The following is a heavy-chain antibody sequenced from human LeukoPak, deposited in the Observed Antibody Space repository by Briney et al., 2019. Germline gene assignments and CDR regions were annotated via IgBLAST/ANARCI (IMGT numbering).Heavy chain of an antibody. V-gene: IGHV3-23*01. D-gene: IGHD3-22*01. J-gene: IGHJ5*02. CDR1: GFTFSSYS. CDR3: AKGDSSGYYYVRSWFDP. CDR2: ISGSGGST. Sequence: GGSLRLSCAASGFTFSSYSMNWVRQAPGKGLEWVSAISGSGGSTYYADSVKGRFTISRDNSKNTLYLQMNSLRAEDTAVYYCAKGDSSGYYYVRSWFDPWGQGTLVTVSS.